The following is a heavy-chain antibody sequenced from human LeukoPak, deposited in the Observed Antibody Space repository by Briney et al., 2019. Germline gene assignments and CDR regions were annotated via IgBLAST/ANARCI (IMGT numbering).Heavy chain of an antibody. CDR3: ATADPTVIIPRHFDY. CDR2: FDPEDGET. J-gene: IGHJ4*02. D-gene: IGHD4-17*01. Sequence: GASVKVSCKVSGYTLTKLSMHWVRPAPGKGLEWMGGFDPEDGETIYAQKFQGRVTVTEDTSTDTAYMELSSLRSEDTAVYYCATADPTVIIPRHFDYWGQGTLVTVSS. CDR1: GYTLTKLS. V-gene: IGHV1-24*01.